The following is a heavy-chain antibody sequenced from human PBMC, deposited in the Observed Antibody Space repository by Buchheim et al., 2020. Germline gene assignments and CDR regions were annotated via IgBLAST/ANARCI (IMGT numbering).Heavy chain of an antibody. J-gene: IGHJ4*02. CDR3: ARIDGGCSGGSCYSIDY. D-gene: IGHD2-15*01. Sequence: QVQLQESGPGLVKPSETLSLTCTVSGGSISSYYWSWIRQPPGKGLEWIGYIYYSGSTNYNPSLKRRVTISVDTSKNQFSLKLSSVTAADTAVYYCARIDGGCSGGSCYSIDYWGQGTL. CDR1: GGSISSYY. V-gene: IGHV4-59*01. CDR2: IYYSGST.